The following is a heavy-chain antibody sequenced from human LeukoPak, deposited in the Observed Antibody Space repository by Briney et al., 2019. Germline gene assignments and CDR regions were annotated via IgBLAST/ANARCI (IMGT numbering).Heavy chain of an antibody. CDR1: GFTFSNYN. J-gene: IGHJ4*02. V-gene: IGHV3-48*01. CDR2: ISSSSSTI. D-gene: IGHD5-24*01. CDR3: ARRRDGYNYEADY. Sequence: GGSLRLSCAASGFTFSNYNMNWVRQAPGKGLEWGSYISSSSSTIYYADSVKGRFTISRDNAKNSLYLQMNSLRAEDTAVYYCARRRDGYNYEADYWGQGTLVTVSS.